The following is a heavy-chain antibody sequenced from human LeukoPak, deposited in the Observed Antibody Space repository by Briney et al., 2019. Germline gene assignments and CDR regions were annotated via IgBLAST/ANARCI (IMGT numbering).Heavy chain of an antibody. CDR1: GFTLSSYA. J-gene: IGHJ3*02. CDR3: AKDTWDYYDSSGYYFGAFDI. V-gene: IGHV3-23*01. Sequence: GGSLRLSCAASGFTLSSYAMSWVRQAPGKGLEWVSAISGSGGSTYYADSAKGRFTISRDNSKNTLYLQMNSLRAEDTAVYYCAKDTWDYYDSSGYYFGAFDIWGQGTMVTVSS. CDR2: ISGSGGST. D-gene: IGHD3-22*01.